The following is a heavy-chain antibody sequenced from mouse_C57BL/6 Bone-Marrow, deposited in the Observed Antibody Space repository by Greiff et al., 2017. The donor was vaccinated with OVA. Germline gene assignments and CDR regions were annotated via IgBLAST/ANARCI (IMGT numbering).Heavy chain of an antibody. D-gene: IGHD1-1*01. J-gene: IGHJ2*01. CDR2: IYPSDSET. Sequence: VQLQQPGAELVRPGSSVKLSCKASGYTFTSYWMDWVKQRPGQGLEWIGNIYPSDSETHYNQKFKAKATLTVDKSSSTAYMQLSSLTSEDSAVYYCARWDFYYGSSYGYWGQGTTLTVSS. CDR3: ARWDFYYGSSYGY. CDR1: GYTFTSYW. V-gene: IGHV1-61*01.